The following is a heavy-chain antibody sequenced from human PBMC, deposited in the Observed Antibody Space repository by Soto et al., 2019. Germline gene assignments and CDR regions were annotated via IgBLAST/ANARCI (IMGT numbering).Heavy chain of an antibody. CDR3: TKYREDTALSFDS. D-gene: IGHD5-18*01. J-gene: IGHJ4*02. CDR1: GFTFSDHG. V-gene: IGHV3-30*18. CDR2: ISHDGITK. Sequence: QVQLVESGGGVVQPGRSLRLSCAASGFTFSDHGMHWVRQVPDKGLEWVAVISHDGITKYYADSLKGRFTISRDNSNNTVFLQMNGLRAEDTAAYYCTKYREDTALSFDSWGQGTLVTVSS.